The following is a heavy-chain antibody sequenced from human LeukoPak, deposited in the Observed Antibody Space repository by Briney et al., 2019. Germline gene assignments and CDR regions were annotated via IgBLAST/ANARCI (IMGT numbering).Heavy chain of an antibody. CDR2: TSSDESNK. CDR1: GFTFSSYG. J-gene: IGHJ4*02. V-gene: IGHV3-30*19. CDR3: ATLWEKTFDH. Sequence: GTSLRLSCAASGFTFSSYGMHWVRQAPGKGLEWVAVTSSDESNKYYADSVRGRFTISRDNSKNTLYLQMNSLRTEDTALYYCATLWEKTFDHWGQGTLVTVSS. D-gene: IGHD3-16*01.